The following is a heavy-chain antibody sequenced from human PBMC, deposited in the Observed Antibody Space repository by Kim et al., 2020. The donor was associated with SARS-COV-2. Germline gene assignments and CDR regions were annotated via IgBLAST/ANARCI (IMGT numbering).Heavy chain of an antibody. D-gene: IGHD6-13*01. Sequence: ASVKVSCKASGYTFTSYGISWVRQAPGQGLEWMRWISAYNGNTNYAQKLQGRVTMTTDTSTSTAYMELRSLRSDDTAVYYCARDVRAAAGRKIYYYYYGMDVWGQGTTVTVSS. V-gene: IGHV1-18*01. CDR1: GYTFTSYG. J-gene: IGHJ6*02. CDR2: ISAYNGNT. CDR3: ARDVRAAAGRKIYYYYYGMDV.